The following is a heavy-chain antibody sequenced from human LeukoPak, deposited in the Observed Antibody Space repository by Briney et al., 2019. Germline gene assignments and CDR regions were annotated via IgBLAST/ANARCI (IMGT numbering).Heavy chain of an antibody. CDR1: GFTVSTNC. J-gene: IGHJ3*01. CDR3: SLGSTFDV. CDR2: IYSGGTT. V-gene: IGHV3-53*04. Sequence: GGSLRLSCAASGFTVSTNCMTWVRQAPGKGLEWVSTIYSGGTTYYADSVMGRFTISRHNSRNTLYLQMNSLRAEDTAVYYCSLGSTFDVWGQGTMVTVSS. D-gene: IGHD3-10*01.